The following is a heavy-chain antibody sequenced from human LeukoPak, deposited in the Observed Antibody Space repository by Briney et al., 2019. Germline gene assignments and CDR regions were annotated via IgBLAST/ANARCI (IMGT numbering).Heavy chain of an antibody. CDR2: ISGSGGNT. CDR3: AKEYSGSRDYFYGMDV. Sequence: GGSLRLSCAASGFTFSSYAMSWVRQAPGKGLEWVSAISGSGGNTYYADSVKGRFTISRDNSESTLSLQMNSLRAEDTAVYYCAKEYSGSRDYFYGMDVWGQGTTVTVSS. J-gene: IGHJ6*02. CDR1: GFTFSSYA. D-gene: IGHD6-6*01. V-gene: IGHV3-23*01.